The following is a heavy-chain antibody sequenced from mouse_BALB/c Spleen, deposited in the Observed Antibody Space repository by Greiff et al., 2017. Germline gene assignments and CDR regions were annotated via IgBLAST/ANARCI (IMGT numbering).Heavy chain of an antibody. CDR1: GFAFSSYD. CDR2: ISSGGGST. J-gene: IGHJ3*01. D-gene: IGHD2-10*01. V-gene: IGHV5-12-1*01. CDR3: ARHNGGAYYGNYGFAY. Sequence: EVKLVESGGGLVKPGGSLKLSCAASGFAFSSYDMSWVRQTPEKRLEWVAYISSGGGSTYYPDTVKGRFTISRDNAKNTLYLQMSSLKSEDTAMYYCARHNGGAYYGNYGFAYWGQGTLGTVSA.